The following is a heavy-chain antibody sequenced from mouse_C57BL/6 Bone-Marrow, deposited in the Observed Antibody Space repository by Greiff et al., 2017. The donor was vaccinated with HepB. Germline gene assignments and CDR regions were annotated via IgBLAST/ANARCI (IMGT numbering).Heavy chain of an antibody. D-gene: IGHD2-4*01. CDR3: AISPIYYDYPYYFDY. CDR2: IHPSDSDT. V-gene: IGHV1-74*01. J-gene: IGHJ2*01. Sequence: QVQLQHPGAELVKPGASVKVSCKASGYTFTSYWMHWVKQRPGQGLEWIGRIHPSDSDTNYNQKFKGKATLAVDKSSSTAYMQLRSLTSEDSAVYYCAISPIYYDYPYYFDYWGQGTTLTVSS. CDR1: GYTFTSYW.